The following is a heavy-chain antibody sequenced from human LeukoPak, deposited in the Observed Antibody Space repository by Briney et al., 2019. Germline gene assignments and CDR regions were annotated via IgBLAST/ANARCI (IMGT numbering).Heavy chain of an antibody. CDR1: GGSMNSYY. CDR2: IYYSGST. CDR3: ARHVWLQPFDY. V-gene: IGHV4-59*08. Sequence: SETLSLTCSVSGGSMNSYYWSWIRQSPGKGLEWIGYIYYSGSTNYNPSLKSRVTISVDTSKNQFSLKLSSVTAADTAVHYCARHVWLQPFDYWGQGTLVTVSS. D-gene: IGHD3-9*01. J-gene: IGHJ4*02.